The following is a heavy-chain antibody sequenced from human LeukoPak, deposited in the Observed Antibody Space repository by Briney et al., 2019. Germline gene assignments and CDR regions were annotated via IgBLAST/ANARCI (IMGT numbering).Heavy chain of an antibody. CDR1: DDSITMYY. CDR2: VDHTGST. Sequence: ASETLSLTCSVSDDSITMYYWTWIRQPPGKGLEWIGYVDHTGSTNFNPSLNGRVSISRDTTKNLFSLRLRSVTAADTAVYFCARGRVSSSTWYSTYYYYFYMGVWGKGTTVTVSS. CDR3: ARGRVSSSTWYSTYYYYFYMGV. V-gene: IGHV4-59*01. J-gene: IGHJ6*03. D-gene: IGHD1-1*01.